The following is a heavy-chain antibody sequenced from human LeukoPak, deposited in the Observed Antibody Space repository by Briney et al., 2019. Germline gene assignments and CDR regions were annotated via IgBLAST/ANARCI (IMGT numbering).Heavy chain of an antibody. J-gene: IGHJ4*02. D-gene: IGHD3/OR15-3a*01. V-gene: IGHV3-30*02. CDR1: GFTFSRYG. CDR3: AKDYEF. Sequence: AGGSLTLSCAASGFTFSRYGINWVRQAPHRGLEWVAFIRFDERNKYYADSVKGRFTISRDNSKNTLYLQRKSLSVEDTAVYCCAKDYEFGGQGTLVTVSS. CDR2: IRFDERNK.